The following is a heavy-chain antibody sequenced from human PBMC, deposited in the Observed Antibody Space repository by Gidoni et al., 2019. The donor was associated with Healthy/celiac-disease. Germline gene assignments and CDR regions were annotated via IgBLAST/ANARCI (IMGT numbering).Heavy chain of an antibody. V-gene: IGHV2-5*02. CDR3: AHSSWYGEASWFDP. CDR2: IYWDDDK. Sequence: QITLKESGPTLVKPTQPLTLTCTFSGFSLSTSGVGVGWIRQPPGKALDWLALIYWDDDKRYSPSLKSRLTITKDTSKNQVVLTMTNMDPVDTATYYCAHSSWYGEASWFDPWGQGTLVTVSS. J-gene: IGHJ5*02. CDR1: GFSLSTSGVG. D-gene: IGHD6-13*01.